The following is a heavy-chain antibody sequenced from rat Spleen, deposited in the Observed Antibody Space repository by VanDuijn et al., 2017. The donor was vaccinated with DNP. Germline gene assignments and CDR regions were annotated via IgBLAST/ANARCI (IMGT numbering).Heavy chain of an antibody. CDR3: ATRSGYDGYWFAY. CDR2: ISYDGGNT. CDR1: GFTFSDYY. D-gene: IGHD1-12*03. V-gene: IGHV5-20*01. J-gene: IGHJ3*01. Sequence: EVQLVESGGNLVQVGRSLKLSCAASGFTFSDYYMAWVRQAPTKGLEWVASISYDGGNTYYRDSVKGRFTVSRDNARSTLYLQMDSLRSEDTASYYCATRSGYDGYWFAYWGQGTLVTVSS.